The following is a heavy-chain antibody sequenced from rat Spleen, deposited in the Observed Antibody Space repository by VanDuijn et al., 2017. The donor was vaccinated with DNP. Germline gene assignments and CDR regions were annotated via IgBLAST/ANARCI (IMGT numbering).Heavy chain of an antibody. Sequence: EVQLVESGGGLVQPGRSLKLSCAASGFTFSDYAMAWVRQAPKKGLEWVATIIYDGSSTYYPDSVKGRFTISRDNAKSTLYLQMDSLRSEDTATYYCARHGGYNSNWFAYWGQGTLVTVSS. D-gene: IGHD1-5*01. J-gene: IGHJ3*01. CDR3: ARHGGYNSNWFAY. CDR1: GFTFSDYA. V-gene: IGHV5-7*01. CDR2: IIYDGSST.